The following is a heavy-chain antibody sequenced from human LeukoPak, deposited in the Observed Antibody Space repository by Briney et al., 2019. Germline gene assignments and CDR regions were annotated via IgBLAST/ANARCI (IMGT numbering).Heavy chain of an antibody. Sequence: QPGGSLRLSCAASGFTFSTYWMHWVRQAPGKGLMWVSRINPDGSITTYADSVKGRFTISRDNAKNTLYLQMNGLRVEDTAVYYCVRTIGAVEYWGQGTLVTVSS. CDR3: VRTIGAVEY. D-gene: IGHD1-26*01. V-gene: IGHV3-74*01. CDR1: GFTFSTYW. J-gene: IGHJ4*02. CDR2: INPDGSIT.